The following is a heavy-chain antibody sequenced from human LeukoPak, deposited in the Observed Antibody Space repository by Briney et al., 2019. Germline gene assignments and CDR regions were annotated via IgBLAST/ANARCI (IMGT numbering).Heavy chain of an antibody. CDR3: ARGGYSSSWYLNY. CDR2: IYYSGST. D-gene: IGHD6-13*01. V-gene: IGHV4-59*01. CDR1: GGSISSYH. J-gene: IGHJ4*02. Sequence: SETLSLTCTVSGGSISSYHWSWIRQPPGKGLEWIGYIYYSGSTNYNPSLKSRVTISVDTSKNQFSLKLSSVTAADTAVYYCARGGYSSSWYLNYWGQGTLVTVSS.